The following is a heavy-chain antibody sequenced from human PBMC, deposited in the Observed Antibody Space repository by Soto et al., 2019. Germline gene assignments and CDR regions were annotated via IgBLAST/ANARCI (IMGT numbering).Heavy chain of an antibody. V-gene: IGHV3-30-3*01. CDR3: ARSDCTNGVCPRGFDY. Sequence: GGSLRLSCAASGFTFSNFAMHWVRQAPGKGLEWVAVISYYGSNKYYADSVKGRFTISRDNSKNTLYLQMNSLRAEDTAVYYCARSDCTNGVCPRGFDYWGQGTLVTVSS. CDR1: GFTFSNFA. J-gene: IGHJ4*02. CDR2: ISYYGSNK. D-gene: IGHD2-8*01.